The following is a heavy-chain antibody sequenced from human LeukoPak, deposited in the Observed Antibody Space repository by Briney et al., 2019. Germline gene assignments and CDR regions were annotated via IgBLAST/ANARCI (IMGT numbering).Heavy chain of an antibody. CDR2: IGDSGVST. V-gene: IGHV3-23*01. J-gene: IGHJ5*02. CDR1: GFTFSNYW. Sequence: GGSLRLSCAPSGFTFSNYWMHWVRQAPGKGLEWVSTIGDSGVSTYYADSVKGRFTISRDNSKNTLYLQMNSLRAEDTAVYYCAKGWFGELSPYNWFDPWGQGTLVTVSS. CDR3: AKGWFGELSPYNWFDP. D-gene: IGHD3-10*01.